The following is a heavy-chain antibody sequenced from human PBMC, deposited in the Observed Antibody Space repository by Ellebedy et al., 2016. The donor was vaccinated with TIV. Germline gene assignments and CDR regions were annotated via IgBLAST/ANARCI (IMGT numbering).Heavy chain of an antibody. CDR3: AGRAYNWNDGSLFDY. D-gene: IGHD1-1*01. CDR2: IYSSGGT. V-gene: IGHV3-53*01. J-gene: IGHJ4*02. Sequence: GESLKISCAASGFTFSSYWMSWVRQAPGRGLEWVSTIYSSGGTYYAGSVKGRFTISRDNSKNTLYLQMNSLRAEDTAVYYCAGRAYNWNDGSLFDYWGQGTLVIVSS. CDR1: GFTFSSYW.